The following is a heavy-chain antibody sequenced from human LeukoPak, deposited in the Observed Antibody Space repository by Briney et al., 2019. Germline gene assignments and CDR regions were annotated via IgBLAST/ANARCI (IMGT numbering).Heavy chain of an antibody. Sequence: GRSLRLSCAASGFTFSSYAMSWVRQAPGKGLEWVSSISGGGASTYYADSVKGRFTISRDNSKNTLYLQMHSLRGEDTAVYFCARLAVAINGYFDPWGQGTLVTVSS. J-gene: IGHJ5*02. CDR2: ISGGGAST. CDR1: GFTFSSYA. CDR3: ARLAVAINGYFDP. V-gene: IGHV3-23*01. D-gene: IGHD3-3*02.